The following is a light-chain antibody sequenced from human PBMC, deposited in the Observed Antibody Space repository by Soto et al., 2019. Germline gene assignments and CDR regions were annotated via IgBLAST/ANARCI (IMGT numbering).Light chain of an antibody. CDR3: QHYNSYGT. V-gene: IGLV1-40*01. J-gene: IGLJ2*01. CDR2: LGS. Sequence: QSVLTQPPSVSGAPGQRVTISCTGSSSNIGAGYDVHWYLQKPGQSPQLLIYLGSNRASGVPDRFSGSGSGTEFTLTISSLQPDDFATYYCQHYNSYGTFGQGTK. CDR1: SSNIGAGYD.